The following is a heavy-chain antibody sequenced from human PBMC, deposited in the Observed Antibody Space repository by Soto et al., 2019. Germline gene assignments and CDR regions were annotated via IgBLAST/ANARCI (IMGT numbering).Heavy chain of an antibody. CDR3: ARVWYTFGGVTPDY. Sequence: GGSLRLSCAASGFTFSSYWMSWVRQAPGKGLEWVANIKQDGSEKYYVDSVKGRFTISRDNAKNSLYLQMNSLRAEDTAVYYCARVWYTFGGVTPDYWGQGTLVTVSS. V-gene: IGHV3-7*01. CDR1: GFTFSSYW. D-gene: IGHD3-16*01. J-gene: IGHJ4*02. CDR2: IKQDGSEK.